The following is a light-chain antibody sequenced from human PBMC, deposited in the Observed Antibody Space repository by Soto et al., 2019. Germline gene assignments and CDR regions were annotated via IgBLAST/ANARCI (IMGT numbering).Light chain of an antibody. CDR1: SSDVGGSNF. J-gene: IGLJ3*02. CDR2: EVS. Sequence: QSALTQPPSASGSPGQSVTISCTGTSSDVGGSNFVSWYQQYPGKAPKLMIYEVSKRPSGVPDRFSGSRSGNTASLTVSGLQTEDEADYYCSSYATAITVVSGGGTKLTVL. V-gene: IGLV2-8*01. CDR3: SSYATAITVV.